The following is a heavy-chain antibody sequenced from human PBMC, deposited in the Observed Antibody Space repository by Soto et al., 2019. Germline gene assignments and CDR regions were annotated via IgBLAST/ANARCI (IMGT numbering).Heavy chain of an antibody. V-gene: IGHV4-34*01. Sequence: NPSETLSLTCAVYGGSFSGYYWSWIRQPPGKGLEWIGEINHSGSTNYNPSLKSRVTISVDTSKNQFSLKLSSVTAADTAVYYCGSGPGIGGATGGINYFAYGGKGPLVPV. D-gene: IGHD1-26*01. CDR2: INHSGST. CDR3: GSGPGIGGATGGINYFAY. J-gene: IGHJ4*02. CDR1: GGSFSGYY.